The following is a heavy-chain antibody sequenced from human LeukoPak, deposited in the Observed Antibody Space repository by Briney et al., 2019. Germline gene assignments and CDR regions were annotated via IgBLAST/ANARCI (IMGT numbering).Heavy chain of an antibody. D-gene: IGHD1-14*01. CDR1: GFTLSSHS. V-gene: IGHV3-21*01. J-gene: IGHJ6*03. CDR3: AGDDHNYQYYMDV. Sequence: GGSLRLSCSASGFTLSSHSMGWVRQAPGKGLEWVSSISRTSTYIYYADSVKGRFTISRDNAKNSLYLQMNSLRVEDTAVYYCAGDDHNYQYYMDVWGKGTTVTVSS. CDR2: ISRTSTYI.